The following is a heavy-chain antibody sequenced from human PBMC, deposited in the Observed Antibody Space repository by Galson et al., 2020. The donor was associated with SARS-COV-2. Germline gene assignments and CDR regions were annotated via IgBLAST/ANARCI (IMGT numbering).Heavy chain of an antibody. D-gene: IGHD4-17*01. CDR2: ISWNSGSI. CDR1: GFTFDDYA. Sequence: SLKISCAASGFTFDDYAMHWVRQAPGKGLEWVSGISWNSGSIGYADSVKGRFTISRDNAKNSLYLQMNSLRAEDTALYYCANVGDYISYWGQGTLVTVSS. V-gene: IGHV3-9*01. J-gene: IGHJ4*02. CDR3: ANVGDYISY.